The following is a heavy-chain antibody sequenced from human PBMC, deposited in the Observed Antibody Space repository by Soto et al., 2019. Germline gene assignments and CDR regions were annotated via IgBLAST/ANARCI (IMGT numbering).Heavy chain of an antibody. J-gene: IGHJ5*02. CDR1: GFTFDDYA. CDR2: ISWNSGSI. CDR3: ANEAYNQSKDRPRCWFEP. D-gene: IGHD1-20*01. Sequence: EVQLVASGGGLVQPGRSLRLSCAASGFTFDDYAMRWVRQAPGKGLEWVSGISWNSGSIGYADSVKGRFTISRDNAKNSLYLQMNSLRAEDTAMYYCANEAYNQSKDRPRCWFEPWGQGTLVTVCS. V-gene: IGHV3-9*01.